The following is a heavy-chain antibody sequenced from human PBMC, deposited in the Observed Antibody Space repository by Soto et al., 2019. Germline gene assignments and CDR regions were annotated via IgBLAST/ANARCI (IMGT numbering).Heavy chain of an antibody. D-gene: IGHD3-3*01. J-gene: IGHJ4*02. CDR2: IYRGVGT. CDR3: SNYIADPLDQ. CDR1: GFSVTSNH. V-gene: IGHV3-66*03. Sequence: EVQLVESGGGLIQPGGSLRLSCAASGFSVTSNHMSWVRQTPGKGLAWVSFIYRGVGTYYADSVKGRFTISRDNSKNTLYLQMNNVRVEDTAVYYCSNYIADPLDQWGQGTLVTVSS.